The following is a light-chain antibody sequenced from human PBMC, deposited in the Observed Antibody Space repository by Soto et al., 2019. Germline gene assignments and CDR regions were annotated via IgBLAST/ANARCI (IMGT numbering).Light chain of an antibody. CDR2: DAS. Sequence: EILLAKYSATLSLPPGQRATLSCRASQSVSRYLAWYQQKPGQAPRLLIYDASNRATGIPARFSGSGSGTDFTLTITSLEPEDFAVYFCHQRYNWPRVTFGQGTRLEIK. CDR3: HQRYNWPRVT. CDR1: QSVSRY. V-gene: IGKV3-11*01. J-gene: IGKJ5*01.